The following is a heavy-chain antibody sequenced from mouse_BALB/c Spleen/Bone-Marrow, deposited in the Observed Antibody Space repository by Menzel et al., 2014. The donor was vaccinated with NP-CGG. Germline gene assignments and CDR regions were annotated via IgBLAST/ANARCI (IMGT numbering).Heavy chain of an antibody. J-gene: IGHJ4*01. CDR2: ISYSGST. D-gene: IGHD1-1*01. Sequence: EVQRVESGPSLVKPSQTLSLTCSVTGDSITSGYWNWIRKFPGNKLEYMGYISYSGSTYYNPSLKSRISITRDASKNQFFLQFNSLTDEEAATYYCAITTVVATDYWGQGTSVTVSS. CDR1: GDSITSGY. CDR3: AITTVVATDY. V-gene: IGHV3-8*02.